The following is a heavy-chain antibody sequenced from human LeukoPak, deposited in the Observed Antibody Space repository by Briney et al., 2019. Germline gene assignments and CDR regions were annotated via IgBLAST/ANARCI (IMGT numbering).Heavy chain of an antibody. CDR2: ISWNSGSI. J-gene: IGHJ5*02. CDR3: IRGGPSTWS. Sequence: GRSLRLSCAASGFTFDDYAMHWVRQAPGKGLEWVSGISWNSGSIGYADSVKGRFTISRDNAKNSLYLQMNSLRPEDTAIYYCIRGGPSTWSWGQGTLVTVSS. CDR1: GFTFDDYA. D-gene: IGHD2-15*01. V-gene: IGHV3-9*01.